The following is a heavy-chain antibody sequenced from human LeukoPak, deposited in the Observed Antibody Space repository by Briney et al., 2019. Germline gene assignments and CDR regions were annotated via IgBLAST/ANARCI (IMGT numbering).Heavy chain of an antibody. J-gene: IGHJ3*02. CDR3: ARGGSITTIRGVIITDAFDI. CDR2: ISAYNGNT. V-gene: IGHV1-18*01. CDR1: GYTFTTYG. Sequence: GASVKVSYKASGYTFTTYGIIWVRQAPGQGLEWMGWISAYNGNTNYAQKLQGRVTMTTDTSTTTAYMELRSLRSDDTAMYYCARGGSITTIRGVIITDAFDIWGQGTMVTVSS. D-gene: IGHD3-10*01.